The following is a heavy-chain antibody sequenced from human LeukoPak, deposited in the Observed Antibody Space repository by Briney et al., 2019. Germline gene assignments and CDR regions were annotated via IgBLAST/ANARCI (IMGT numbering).Heavy chain of an antibody. CDR2: ISSSGSTI. CDR3: AREGQWLAYYYGMDV. J-gene: IGHJ6*02. CDR1: GFTFSSYE. Sequence: GGSLRLSCAASGFTFSSYEMNWVRQAPGKGLEWVSYISSSGSTIYYADSVKGRFTISGDNAKNSLYLQMNSLRAEDTAVYYCAREGQWLAYYYGMDVWGQGTTVTVSS. V-gene: IGHV3-48*03. D-gene: IGHD6-19*01.